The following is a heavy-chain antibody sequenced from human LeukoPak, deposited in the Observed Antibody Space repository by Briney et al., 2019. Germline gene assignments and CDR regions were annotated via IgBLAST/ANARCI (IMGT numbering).Heavy chain of an antibody. V-gene: IGHV3-73*01. CDR3: TRDSGTYNWFDP. J-gene: IGHJ5*02. Sequence: GGSLRLSCAASGFTFSGSAIHWVRQSSGKGLESVGQMDKKDKGYATATAYAASVKGRFTISRDDPINTAYLQMKSLKTEDTALYYCTRDSGTYNWFDPWGQGTLVTVSS. CDR1: GFTFSGSA. CDR2: MDKKDKGYATAT. D-gene: IGHD1-26*01.